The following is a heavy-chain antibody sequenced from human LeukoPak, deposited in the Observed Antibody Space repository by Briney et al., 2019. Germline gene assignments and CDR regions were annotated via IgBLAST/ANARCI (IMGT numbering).Heavy chain of an antibody. V-gene: IGHV3-30-3*01. Sequence: PGGSLRLSCAATGFTFSSYAIHWVRQAPGKGLEWVAVISYDGSNKYYADSVKGRFTISRDNSKNTLYLQMNSLRAEDTAVYYCARVHYYGSGSYYNKAPLDYWGQGTLVTVSS. CDR3: ARVHYYGSGSYYNKAPLDY. CDR1: GFTFSSYA. J-gene: IGHJ4*02. CDR2: ISYDGSNK. D-gene: IGHD3-10*01.